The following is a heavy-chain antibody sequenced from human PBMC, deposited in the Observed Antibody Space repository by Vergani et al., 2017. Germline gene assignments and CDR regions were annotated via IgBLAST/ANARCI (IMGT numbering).Heavy chain of an antibody. CDR2: IYPGYSET. CDR3: ARRQYVHSCVVSWFDP. J-gene: IGHJ5*02. V-gene: IGHV5-51*01. Sequence: EVQLVQSGPEVKKPGDSLTISCQGFGFSFSSSWIGWVRQRPGKGLEWMGIIYPGYSETRYSPAFQGQVTISADRSKSSTFVIWSSLKASDTAVYYCARRQYVHSCVVSWFDPWGQGTQVTVSS. D-gene: IGHD2-21*01. CDR1: GFSFSSSW.